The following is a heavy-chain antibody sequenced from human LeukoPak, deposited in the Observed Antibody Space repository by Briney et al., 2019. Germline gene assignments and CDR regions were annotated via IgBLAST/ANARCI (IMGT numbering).Heavy chain of an antibody. CDR1: GGSIYSYY. CDR3: ARVAAGIGFFQH. V-gene: IGHV4-59*08. D-gene: IGHD6-13*01. Sequence: SETLSLTCTVSGGSIYSYYWSWIRQPPGKGLEWIGNIHHSGSTYYNPSLKSRVTISVDTSKNQLSLKLNSVTAADTAVYYCARVAAGIGFFQHWGQGTLVTVSS. CDR2: IHHSGST. J-gene: IGHJ1*01.